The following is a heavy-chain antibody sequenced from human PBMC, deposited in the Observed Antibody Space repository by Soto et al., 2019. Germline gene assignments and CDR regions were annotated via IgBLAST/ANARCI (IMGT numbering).Heavy chain of an antibody. CDR1: GFTFSDYA. V-gene: IGHV3-7*01. J-gene: IGHJ4*02. D-gene: IGHD6-19*01. CDR2: MKEDGTEI. Sequence: GGSLRLSCAASGFTFSDYAMHWVRQAPGKGLEWVANMKEDGTEIWYMDSVKGRFTISRDNAKNTLYLQMNSLRAEDTAVYYCVRGEGGWETYWGQGTLVTVS. CDR3: VRGEGGWETY.